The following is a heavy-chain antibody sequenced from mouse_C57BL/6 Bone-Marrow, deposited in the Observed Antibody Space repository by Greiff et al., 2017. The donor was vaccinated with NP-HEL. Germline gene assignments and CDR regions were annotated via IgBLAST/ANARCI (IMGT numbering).Heavy chain of an antibody. J-gene: IGHJ3*01. CDR1: GYSITSGYY. CDR2: ISYDGSN. V-gene: IGHV3-6*01. Sequence: EVKLQESGPGLVKPSQSLSLTCSVTGYSITSGYYWNWIRQFPGNKLEWMGYISYDGSNNYNPSLKNRISITRDTSKNQFFLKLNSVTTEDTATYYCARDPYRFAYWGQGTLVTVSA. D-gene: IGHD2-10*01. CDR3: ARDPYRFAY.